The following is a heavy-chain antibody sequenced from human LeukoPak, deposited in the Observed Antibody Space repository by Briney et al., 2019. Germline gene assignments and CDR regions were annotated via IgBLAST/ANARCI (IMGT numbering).Heavy chain of an antibody. D-gene: IGHD4-17*01. CDR2: INSDGSST. Sequence: QAGGSLRLSCAASGFTFSSFWMHWVRQAPGKGLVWVSRINSDGSSTNDADSVKGRFTISRDNAKNTLYLQMNSLRAEDTAMYYCARVSGTTKDYWGQGTLVTVSS. CDR3: ARVSGTTKDY. CDR1: GFTFSSFW. J-gene: IGHJ4*02. V-gene: IGHV3-74*01.